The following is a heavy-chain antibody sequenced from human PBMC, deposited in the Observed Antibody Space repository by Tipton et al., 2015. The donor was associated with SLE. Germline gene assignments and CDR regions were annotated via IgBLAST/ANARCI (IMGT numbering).Heavy chain of an antibody. J-gene: IGHJ4*02. Sequence: TLSLTCTVSGDSISSYYWNWLRQPPGKGLEWIGYIWYTGSTDYNPSLKSRVSIAADTSKKQFSLRLSSVTTADTAVYFCAGELTGYSYWGQGTLVTVSS. CDR3: AGELTGYSY. V-gene: IGHV4-59*01. D-gene: IGHD3-9*01. CDR2: IWYTGST. CDR1: GDSISSYY.